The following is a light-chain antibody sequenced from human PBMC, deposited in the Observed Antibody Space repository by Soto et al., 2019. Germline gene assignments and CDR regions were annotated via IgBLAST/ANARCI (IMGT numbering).Light chain of an antibody. CDR1: QSVNGDY. J-gene: IGKJ1*01. CDR2: AKS. V-gene: IGKV3-20*01. CDR3: QQYGSSPRT. Sequence: EIVLTQFPDTLSLSPGERATLSCRASQSVNGDYLAWYRQKPGQAPSLLMYAKSTRATGIPDRFYGSGSGTDFTLTINRLEPEDFAVYYCQQYGSSPRTFGQGTKVDIK.